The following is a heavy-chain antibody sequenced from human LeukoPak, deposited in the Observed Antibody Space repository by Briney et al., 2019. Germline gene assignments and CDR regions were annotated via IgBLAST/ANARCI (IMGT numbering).Heavy chain of an antibody. CDR2: IWYDGSNK. Sequence: HSGRSLRLSCAASGFTLSTYGMHWVRQAPGKGLEWVAVIWYDGSNKYYADSVKGRFTISRDNSKNTLYLQMNSLRAEDTAVYYCARPPTAHLGDLLWIDYWGQGTLVTVSS. D-gene: IGHD3-10*01. CDR1: GFTLSTYG. J-gene: IGHJ4*02. V-gene: IGHV3-33*01. CDR3: ARPPTAHLGDLLWIDY.